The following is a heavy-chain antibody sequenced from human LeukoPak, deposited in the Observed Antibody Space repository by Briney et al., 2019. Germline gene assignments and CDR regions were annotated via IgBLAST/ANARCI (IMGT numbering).Heavy chain of an antibody. J-gene: IGHJ3*02. Sequence: KTGGSLRLSCAASGFTFSSYSMNWVRQAPGKGLEWVSSISSSSSYIYYADSVKGRFTISRDNAKNSLYLQMNSLRAEDTAVYYCASAPYSSGWYNAFDIWGQGTMVTVSS. V-gene: IGHV3-21*01. CDR3: ASAPYSSGWYNAFDI. D-gene: IGHD6-19*01. CDR1: GFTFSSYS. CDR2: ISSSSSYI.